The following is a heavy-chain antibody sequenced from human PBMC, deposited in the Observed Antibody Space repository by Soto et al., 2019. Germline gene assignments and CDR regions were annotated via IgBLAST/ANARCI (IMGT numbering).Heavy chain of an antibody. V-gene: IGHV4-59*01. D-gene: IGHD3-10*02. CDR1: GGSISSYY. CDR3: ARDGWLGSGSYYVHYYYTDV. Sequence: SETLSLTCTVSGGSISSYYWSWIRQPPGKGLEWIGYIYYSGSTNYNPSLKSRVTISVDTSKNQFSLKLSSVTAADTAVYYCARDGWLGSGSYYVHYYYTDVWGKGTTVTVS. J-gene: IGHJ6*03. CDR2: IYYSGST.